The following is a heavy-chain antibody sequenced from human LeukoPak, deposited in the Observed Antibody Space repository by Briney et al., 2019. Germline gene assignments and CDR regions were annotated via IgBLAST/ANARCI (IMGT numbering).Heavy chain of an antibody. CDR3: ARYQDGWLRLATATANAFDI. J-gene: IGHJ3*02. D-gene: IGHD5-12*01. V-gene: IGHV7-4-1*02. Sequence: ASVKVSCKASGYTFTSYAMNWVRQAPGQGLEWMGWINTNTGNPTYAQGFTGRFVFSLDTSVSTAYLQISSLKAEDTAVYYCARYQDGWLRLATATANAFDIWGQGTMVTVSS. CDR1: GYTFTSYA. CDR2: INTNTGNP.